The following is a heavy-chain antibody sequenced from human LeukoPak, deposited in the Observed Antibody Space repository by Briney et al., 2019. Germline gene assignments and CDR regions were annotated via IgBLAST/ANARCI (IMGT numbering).Heavy chain of an antibody. J-gene: IGHJ6*03. CDR3: ARFTGYYMDV. Sequence: GSSVNVSCKASGGTFSSYAISWVRQAPGQGLEWMGGIIPIFGTANYAQKFQGRVTITTDESTSTAYMELSSLRSEDTAVYYCARFTGYYMDVWGKGTTVTVSS. CDR2: IIPIFGTA. V-gene: IGHV1-69*05. D-gene: IGHD1-14*01. CDR1: GGTFSSYA.